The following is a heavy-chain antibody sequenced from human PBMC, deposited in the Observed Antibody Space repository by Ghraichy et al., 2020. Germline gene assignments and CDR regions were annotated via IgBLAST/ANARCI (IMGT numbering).Heavy chain of an antibody. V-gene: IGHV4-59*02. CDR2: VYVVGTT. J-gene: IGHJ4*02. D-gene: IGHD4-23*01. CDR1: GVSVSDYY. Sequence: SETLSLTCTVSGVSVSDYYWHWVRQPPGKGLEWIGYVYVVGTTNYNPSLQSRVTISLDTSKNQFSLKLTSVTAADTAVYYCAGGGNSVPLASDYWRQGSLVTVSS. CDR3: AGGGNSVPLASDY.